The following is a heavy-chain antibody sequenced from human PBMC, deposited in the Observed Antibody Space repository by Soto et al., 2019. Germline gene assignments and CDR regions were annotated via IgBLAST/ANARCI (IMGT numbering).Heavy chain of an antibody. J-gene: IGHJ6*02. D-gene: IGHD3-16*01. CDR1: GFTFSAYW. CDR2: IKTDGSEK. CDR3: ARPVRGSPEDV. Sequence: EVHLVESGGGLVQPGGSLRLSCEASGFTFSAYWMGWVRQAPGTGLQWVATIKTDGSEKYYVDSVTGRFTISRDNDKNSLYRQLNTRRAEDTGVYYCARPVRGSPEDVWGQGTTVTVSS. V-gene: IGHV3-7*05.